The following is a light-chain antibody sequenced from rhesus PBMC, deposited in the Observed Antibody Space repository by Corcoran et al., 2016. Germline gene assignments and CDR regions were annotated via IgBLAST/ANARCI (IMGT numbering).Light chain of an antibody. CDR3: QHYYSTPLT. J-gene: IGKJ4*01. CDR2: EAS. CDR1: QGITND. Sequence: DIQMTQSPSSLSASVGDRVTITCRASQGITNDLAWYQQKPGETPKLLIYEASSLHSGIPSRFSGSGSGTDFTLTISSLQSEDFATYYFQHYYSTPLTFGGGTKVELK. V-gene: IGKV1-25*01.